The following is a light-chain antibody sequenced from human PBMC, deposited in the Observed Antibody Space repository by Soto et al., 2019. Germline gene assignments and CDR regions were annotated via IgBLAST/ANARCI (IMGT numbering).Light chain of an antibody. CDR1: QSVSSN. CDR3: QQYKNLPPLT. V-gene: IGKV3-15*01. CDR2: GAS. J-gene: IGKJ4*01. Sequence: EIVMTQSPATLSVSPGERATLSCRASQSVSSNLAWYQQQPGQAPRLLIYGASTRATGIPARFSGSGSGTEFTLTISSLQSEDFAVYYCQQYKNLPPLTFGGGTKVEIK.